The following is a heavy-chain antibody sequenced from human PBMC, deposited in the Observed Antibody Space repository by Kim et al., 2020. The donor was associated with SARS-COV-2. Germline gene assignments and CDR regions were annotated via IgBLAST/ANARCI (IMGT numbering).Heavy chain of an antibody. D-gene: IGHD3-16*02. CDR3: AKDLGLRLGELSPPY. CDR1: GFTFSSYG. CDR2: ISYDGSNK. Sequence: GGSLRLSCAASGFTFSSYGMHWVRQAPGKGLEWVAVISYDGSNKYYADSVKGRFTISRDNSKNTLYLQMNSLRAEDTAVYYCAKDLGLRLGELSPPYWGQGTLVTVSS. J-gene: IGHJ4*02. V-gene: IGHV3-30*18.